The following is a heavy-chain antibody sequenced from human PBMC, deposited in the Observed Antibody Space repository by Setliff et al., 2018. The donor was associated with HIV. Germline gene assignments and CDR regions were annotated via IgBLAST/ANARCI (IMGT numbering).Heavy chain of an antibody. CDR1: GGSISSSSYY. Sequence: SETLSLTCTVSGGSISSSSYYWGWIRQPPGKGLEWIGRIYTSGSTKYNPSLKSRVTISVDTSKNQFSLKLSSVTAADTAVYYCARDHIVATIRDYYYGMDVWGQGTTVTVSS. V-gene: IGHV4-39*07. J-gene: IGHJ6*02. CDR3: ARDHIVATIRDYYYGMDV. D-gene: IGHD5-12*01. CDR2: IYTSGST.